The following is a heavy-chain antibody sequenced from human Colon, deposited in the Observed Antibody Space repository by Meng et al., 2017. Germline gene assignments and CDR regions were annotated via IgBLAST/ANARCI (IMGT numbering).Heavy chain of an antibody. CDR3: VKEGSTSWYRYFQF. CDR1: GFTFSNFG. CDR2: VTGSGKNA. D-gene: IGHD6-13*01. J-gene: IGHJ1*01. Sequence: EIQLVESGGGLLQPGGSLRLSCAASGFTFSNFGMIWVRQAPGKGLEWVSGVTGSGKNAYYAASVKGRFVVSRDNSKNTLSLEMNNLRAEDTARYYCVKEGSTSWYRYFQFWGQGTLVTVSS. V-gene: IGHV3-23*04.